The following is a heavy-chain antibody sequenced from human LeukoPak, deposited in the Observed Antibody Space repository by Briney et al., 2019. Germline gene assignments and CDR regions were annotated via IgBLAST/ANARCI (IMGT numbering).Heavy chain of an antibody. CDR2: ISSTSSTI. V-gene: IGHV3-48*04. CDR1: GFTFSSYS. J-gene: IGHJ3*02. Sequence: GGSLRLSCAASGFTFSSYSMNWVRQAPGKGLEWVSYISSTSSTIYYADSVKGRFTISRDNAKNSLYLQMNSLRAEDTALYYCARSRGSWRSDAFDIWGQGTMVTVSS. CDR3: ARSRGSWRSDAFDI. D-gene: IGHD2-15*01.